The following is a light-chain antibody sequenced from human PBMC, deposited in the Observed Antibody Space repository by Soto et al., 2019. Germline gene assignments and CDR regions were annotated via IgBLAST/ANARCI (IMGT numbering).Light chain of an antibody. Sequence: DIQMTQSPSSLSASVGDRVTITCRASQTISSYLNWYQQRPGKAPKLLIYAASSLQSGVPSRFSGSGSGTDFTLTISNLQPEDFATYYCQQCHGIPYTFGQGTKLEIK. CDR3: QQCHGIPYT. V-gene: IGKV1-39*01. J-gene: IGKJ2*01. CDR1: QTISSY. CDR2: AAS.